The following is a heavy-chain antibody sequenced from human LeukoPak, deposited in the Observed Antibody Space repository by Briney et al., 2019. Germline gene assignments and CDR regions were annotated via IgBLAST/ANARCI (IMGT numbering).Heavy chain of an antibody. CDR1: GXTFSSYW. V-gene: IGHV3-74*01. J-gene: IGHJ4*02. D-gene: IGHD2-21*02. CDR3: ASLYCGGDCSY. CDR2: IKSDGSST. Sequence: PGGSLRLSWAASGXTFSSYWMYWVRQAPGKGLVWVSRIKSDGSSTSYADSAKGRFTISRDNAKNTLYLQMNSLRAEDTAVYFCASLYCGGDCSYWGQGTLVTVSS.